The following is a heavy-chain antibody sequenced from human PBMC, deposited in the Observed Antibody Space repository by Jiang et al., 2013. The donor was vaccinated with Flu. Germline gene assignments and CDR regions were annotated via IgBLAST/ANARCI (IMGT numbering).Heavy chain of an antibody. J-gene: IGHJ4*02. CDR2: IYYSGST. Sequence: PGLVKPSETLSLTCTVSGGSISSSSYYWGWIRQPPGKGLEWIGSIYYSGSTYYNPSLKSRVTISVDTSKNQFSLKLSSVTAADTAVYYCARHAVPGPFDYWGQGTLVTVSS. CDR1: GGSISSSSYY. D-gene: IGHD3-10*01. CDR3: ARHAVPGPFDY. V-gene: IGHV4-39*01.